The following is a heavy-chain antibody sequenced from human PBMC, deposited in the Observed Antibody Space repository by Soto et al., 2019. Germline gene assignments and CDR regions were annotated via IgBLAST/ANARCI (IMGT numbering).Heavy chain of an antibody. CDR3: VRDVGQGGDGKSLY. CDR1: GFTFSGHG. V-gene: IGHV3-48*02. Sequence: EVQLVESGGDLVQPGGSLRLSCAASGFTFSGHGMNWVRQAPGKGLEWVSHISRSDSDTAYAESVEGRFTISRDNVKNTLFLQMNSLRDDDKAVYLCVRDVGQGGDGKSLYWGQGTLVTVSS. CDR2: ISRSDSDT. J-gene: IGHJ4*02. D-gene: IGHD2-21*01.